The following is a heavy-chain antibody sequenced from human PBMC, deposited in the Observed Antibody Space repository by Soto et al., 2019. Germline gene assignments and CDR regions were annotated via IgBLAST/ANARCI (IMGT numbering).Heavy chain of an antibody. D-gene: IGHD4-17*01. CDR1: GYTFTSYG. V-gene: IGHV1-18*01. Sequence: GASVTVSCKASGYTFTSYGISWVRQAPGQGLEWMGWISAYNGNTNYAQKLQGRVTMTTDTSTSTAYMELRSLRSDDTAVYYCARERSTVTTNYFDYWGQGTLVTVSS. CDR2: ISAYNGNT. CDR3: ARERSTVTTNYFDY. J-gene: IGHJ4*02.